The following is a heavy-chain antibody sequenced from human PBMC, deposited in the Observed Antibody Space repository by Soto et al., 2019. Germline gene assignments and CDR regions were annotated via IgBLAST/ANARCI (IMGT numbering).Heavy chain of an antibody. Sequence: QVQLVESGGGVVRPGTSLRLSCAATGFSFSAHGMHWVRQAPGKGLEWLAVINDGSEEGYVDSVRGRFTISRDNARNILYLQMDNLRAEDSALYYSARDDLFVDNGLDHWGQGTLVTVSS. CDR2: INDGSEE. J-gene: IGHJ4*02. CDR1: GFSFSAHG. V-gene: IGHV3-33*01. CDR3: ARDDLFVDNGLDH. D-gene: IGHD1-1*01.